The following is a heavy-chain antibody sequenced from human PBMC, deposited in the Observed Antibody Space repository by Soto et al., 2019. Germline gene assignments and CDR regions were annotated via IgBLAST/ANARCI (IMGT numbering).Heavy chain of an antibody. CDR3: AKDPFDY. CDR2: ISYDGSNK. V-gene: IGHV3-30*18. CDR1: GFTFSSCG. J-gene: IGHJ4*02. Sequence: ESGGGVVQPGRSLRLSCAASGFTFSSCGMHWVRQAPGKGLEWVAVISYDGSNKYYADSVKGRFTISRDNSKNTLYLQMNSLRAEDTAVYYCAKDPFDYWGQGTLVTVSS.